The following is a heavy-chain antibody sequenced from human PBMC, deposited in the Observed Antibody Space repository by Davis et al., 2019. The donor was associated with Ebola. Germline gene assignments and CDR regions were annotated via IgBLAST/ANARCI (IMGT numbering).Heavy chain of an antibody. CDR3: ARGDTAMVTSWFDP. CDR1: GGSFSGYY. D-gene: IGHD5-18*01. J-gene: IGHJ5*02. Sequence: SETLSLTCAVYGGSFSGYYWSWIRQPPGKGLEWIGEINHSGSTNYNPSLKSRVTTSVDTSKNQFSLKLSSVTAADTAVYYCARGDTAMVTSWFDPWGQGTLVTVSS. V-gene: IGHV4-34*01. CDR2: INHSGST.